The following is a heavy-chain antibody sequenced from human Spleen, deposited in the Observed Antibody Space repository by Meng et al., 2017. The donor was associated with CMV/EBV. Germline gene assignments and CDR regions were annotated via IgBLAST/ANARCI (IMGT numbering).Heavy chain of an antibody. Sequence: FSNAWMSWVRQAPGKGLEWVGRIKSETDGGTTEYAAPVKGRFTISRDDLRNTLDLQMSSLKTEDTAVYYCATDHSKLINYYYYGMDVWGQGTTVTASS. CDR1: FSNAW. CDR3: ATDHSKLINYYYYGMDV. D-gene: IGHD4-11*01. J-gene: IGHJ6*02. V-gene: IGHV3-15*01. CDR2: IKSETDGGTT.